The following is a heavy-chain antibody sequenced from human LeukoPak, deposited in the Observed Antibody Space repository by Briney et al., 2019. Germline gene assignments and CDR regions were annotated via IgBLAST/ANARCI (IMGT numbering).Heavy chain of an antibody. V-gene: IGHV3-30*04. Sequence: GTSLRLSCAASGFTFSSYAMHWVRQAPGKGLEWVAVISYDGSNKYYADSVKGRFTISRDNSKNTLYLQVNSLRVEDTAVYNCARDLHCSGGTCYSYSSHRNWFDPWGQGTLVTVSS. CDR3: ARDLHCSGGTCYSYSSHRNWFDP. D-gene: IGHD2-15*01. CDR2: ISYDGSNK. J-gene: IGHJ5*02. CDR1: GFTFSSYA.